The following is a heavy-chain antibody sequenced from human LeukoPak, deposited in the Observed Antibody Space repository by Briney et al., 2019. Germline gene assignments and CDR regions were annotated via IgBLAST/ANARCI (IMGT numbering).Heavy chain of an antibody. J-gene: IGHJ5*02. CDR3: ARLPPVGAAAGSRSWFDP. D-gene: IGHD6-13*01. CDR2: IYTSGST. CDR1: GGSISSGSYY. V-gene: IGHV4-61*02. Sequence: PSETLSLTCTVSGGSISSGSYYWSWIRQPAGKGLEWIGRIYTSGSTNYNPSLKSRVTISVDTSKNQFSLKLSSVTAADTAVYYCARLPPVGAAAGSRSWFDPWGQGTLVTVSS.